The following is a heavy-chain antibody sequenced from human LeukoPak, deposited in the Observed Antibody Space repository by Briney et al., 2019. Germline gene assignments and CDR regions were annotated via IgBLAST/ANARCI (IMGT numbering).Heavy chain of an antibody. CDR3: ARDQGRGNYYYGMDV. J-gene: IGHJ6*02. V-gene: IGHV1-18*01. CDR2: ISAYNGNT. CDR1: LYTFTSYG. D-gene: IGHD1-26*01. Sequence: ASVKVSCKPSLYTFTSYGISWVRQAPGQRLGWMGWISAYNGNTNYAQKLQGRVTMTTDTSTSTAYMELRSLRSDDTDEYYCARDQGRGNYYYGMDVWGQGTTATVSS.